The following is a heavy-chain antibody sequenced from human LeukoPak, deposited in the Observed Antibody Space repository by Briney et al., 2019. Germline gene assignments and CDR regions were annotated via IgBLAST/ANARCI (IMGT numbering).Heavy chain of an antibody. CDR1: GFTFSDYY. D-gene: IGHD3-3*01. Sequence: GGSLRLFCAASGFTFSDYYMSWIRQAPGKGLEWVSYISSSGSTIYYADSVKGRFTISRDNAKNSLYLQMNSLRAEDTAVYYCARDLSYDFWSGYLDYWGQGTLVTVSS. J-gene: IGHJ4*02. CDR2: ISSSGSTI. V-gene: IGHV3-11*04. CDR3: ARDLSYDFWSGYLDY.